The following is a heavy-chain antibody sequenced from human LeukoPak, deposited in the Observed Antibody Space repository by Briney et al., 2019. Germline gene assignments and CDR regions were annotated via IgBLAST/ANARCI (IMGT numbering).Heavy chain of an antibody. CDR3: ATYQGYNYGPFDY. CDR1: GFTFSSYW. D-gene: IGHD5-18*01. J-gene: IGHJ4*02. V-gene: IGHV3-7*03. CDR2: IKEDGSEQ. Sequence: PGGSLRLSCAASGFTFSSYWMSWVRQAPGKGPEWVANIKEDGSEQYYVDSVKGRFTISRDNAKNSLHLQMNSLRAEDTAVYYCATYQGYNYGPFDYWGQGTLVTVSS.